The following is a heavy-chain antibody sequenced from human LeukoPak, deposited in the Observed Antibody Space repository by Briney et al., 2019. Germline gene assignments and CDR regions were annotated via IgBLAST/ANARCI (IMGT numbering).Heavy chain of an antibody. Sequence: ASVKVSCKASGGTFSSYAISWVRQAPGQGLEWMGGIIPIFGTANYAQKFQGRVTITTDESTSTAYMELSSLRSEDTAVYYCASPPSYCSSTSCYSIYWGQGTLVTVSS. CDR3: ASPPSYCSSTSCYSIY. J-gene: IGHJ4*02. V-gene: IGHV1-69*05. CDR1: GGTFSSYA. D-gene: IGHD2-2*01. CDR2: IIPIFGTA.